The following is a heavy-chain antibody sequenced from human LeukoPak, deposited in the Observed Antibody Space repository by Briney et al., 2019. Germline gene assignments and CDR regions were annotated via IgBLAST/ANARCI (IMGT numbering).Heavy chain of an antibody. J-gene: IGHJ1*01. V-gene: IGHV3-15*01. Sequence: GGSLRLSCAASGFTFTNAWMSWVRQAPGKGLEWVGRIKSKADGRTTDCAAPVKGRFTISGDDSKNTLYLQMNNLKTGDAAVYYCTTGFPNYGDYRGYFQHWGQGTLVTVAS. CDR2: IKSKADGRTT. CDR3: TTGFPNYGDYRGYFQH. CDR1: GFTFTNAW. D-gene: IGHD4-17*01.